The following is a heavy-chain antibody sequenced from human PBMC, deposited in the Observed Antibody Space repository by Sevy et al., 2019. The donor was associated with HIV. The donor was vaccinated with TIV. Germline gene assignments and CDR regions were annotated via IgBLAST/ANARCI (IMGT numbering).Heavy chain of an antibody. V-gene: IGHV3-23*01. D-gene: IGHD2-15*01. CDR1: GFTFSSYA. J-gene: IGHJ6*02. Sequence: GGSLRLSCAASGFTFSSYAMHWVRQAPGKGLEWVSAISGSAGSTYYADLVKGRFTISRDKSKNTLYLQMNSLRAEDTAIYYCAKGDRTFYGLDVWGQGTTVTVSS. CDR3: AKGDRTFYGLDV. CDR2: ISGSAGST.